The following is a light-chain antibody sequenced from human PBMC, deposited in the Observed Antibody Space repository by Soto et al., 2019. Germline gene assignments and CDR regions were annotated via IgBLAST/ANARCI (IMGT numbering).Light chain of an antibody. CDR3: QQFNNLPIT. Sequence: DLPMTQSPSSLSASVGDRVTITCQASQDISDYLNWYQQKPGKAPKLLIYDASNLKTGVPSRFNGSGSGTDFTFTISSLQPEDIATYYCQQFNNLPITFGQGTRLEIK. CDR1: QDISDY. V-gene: IGKV1-33*01. CDR2: DAS. J-gene: IGKJ5*01.